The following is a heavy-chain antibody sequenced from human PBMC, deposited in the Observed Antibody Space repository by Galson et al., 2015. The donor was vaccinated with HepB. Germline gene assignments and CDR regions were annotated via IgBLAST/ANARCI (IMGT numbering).Heavy chain of an antibody. J-gene: IGHJ4*02. CDR1: GFTFSSYW. CDR3: ARDGNYGSGDY. Sequence: SLRLSCAASGFTFSSYWMHWVCQAPGKGLVWVSRINSDGSSTSYADSVKGRFTISRDNAKNTLYLQMDSLRAEDTAVYYCARDGNYGSGDYWGQGTLVTVSS. CDR2: INSDGSST. V-gene: IGHV3-74*01. D-gene: IGHD3-10*01.